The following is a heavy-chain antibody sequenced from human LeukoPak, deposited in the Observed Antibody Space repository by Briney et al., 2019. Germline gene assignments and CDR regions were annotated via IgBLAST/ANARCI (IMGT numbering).Heavy chain of an antibody. CDR1: GFTFRTYA. J-gene: IGHJ1*01. CDR2: ISGSGGST. CDR3: AKDLRGEQPSEYFQH. V-gene: IGHV3-23*01. Sequence: GGSLRLSCAASGFTFRTYAMSWVRQAPGKGLEWVSAISGSGGSTYYADSVKGRFTISRDNSENTVYLQMNSLRGEDTAVYFCAKDLRGEQPSEYFQHWGQGTLVNVSS. D-gene: IGHD1-26*01.